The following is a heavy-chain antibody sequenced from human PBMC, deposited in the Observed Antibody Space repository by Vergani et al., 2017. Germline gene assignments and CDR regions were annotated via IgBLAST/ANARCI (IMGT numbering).Heavy chain of an antibody. J-gene: IGHJ5*02. CDR1: GFTFSIYG. CDR3: AKDQICRRYCSGGSCYRNWFDP. CDR2: IRSDGSNK. V-gene: IGHV3-30*02. Sequence: QVQLVESGGGVFQPGGSLRLSCAASGFTFSIYGMHWVRQAPGKGLEWVAFIRSDGSNKYYADSVKGRFTISRDNSKNRLYLQRNSLRAEDTAVYYCAKDQICRRYCSGGSCYRNWFDPWGQGTLVTVSS. D-gene: IGHD2-15*01.